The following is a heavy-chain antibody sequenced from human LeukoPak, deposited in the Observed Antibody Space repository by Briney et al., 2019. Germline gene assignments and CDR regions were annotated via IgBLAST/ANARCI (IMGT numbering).Heavy chain of an antibody. V-gene: IGHV4-39*07. Sequence: PSETLSLTCTVSGGSISSSSYYWGWIRQPPGKGLEWIGNMFYTGNTYYNPSLKSRVAISVDTSKNQFSLRLSSVTAADTAVYYCARPLRSPSPAYYFDDWGQGTLVTVSS. J-gene: IGHJ4*02. D-gene: IGHD4-17*01. CDR3: ARPLRSPSPAYYFDD. CDR2: MFYTGNT. CDR1: GGSISSSSYY.